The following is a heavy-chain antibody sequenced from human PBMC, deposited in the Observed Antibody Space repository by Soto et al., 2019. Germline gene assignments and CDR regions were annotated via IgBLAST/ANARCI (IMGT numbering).Heavy chain of an antibody. CDR2: IIPIFGTA. D-gene: IGHD2-2*01. Sequence: QVQLVQSGAEVKKPGSSVKVSCKASGGTFSSYAISWVRQAPGQGLEWMGGIIPIFGTANYAQKFQGRVTSTAXXAXSXXYMELSSLRSEDTAVYYCAGKIVLVPAASYYGMDVWGQGTTVTVSS. J-gene: IGHJ6*02. CDR3: AGKIVLVPAASYYGMDV. CDR1: GGTFSSYA. V-gene: IGHV1-69*14.